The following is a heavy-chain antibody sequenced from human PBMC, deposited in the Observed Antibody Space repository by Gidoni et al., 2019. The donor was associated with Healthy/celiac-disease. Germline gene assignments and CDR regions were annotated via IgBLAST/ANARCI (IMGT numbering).Heavy chain of an antibody. D-gene: IGHD5-12*01. CDR3: ARDGPGMEMATIGPEGMDV. J-gene: IGHJ6*02. Sequence: GVIWYDGSNKYYADSVKGRFTISRDNSKNTLYLQMNSLRAEDTAVYYCARDGPGMEMATIGPEGMDVWGQGTTVTVSS. CDR2: IWYDGSNK. V-gene: IGHV3-33*01.